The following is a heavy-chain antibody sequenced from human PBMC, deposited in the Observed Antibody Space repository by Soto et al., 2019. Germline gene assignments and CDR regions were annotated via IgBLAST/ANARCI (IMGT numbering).Heavy chain of an antibody. J-gene: IGHJ5*02. Sequence: QVQLVQSGAEVKKPGSSVKVSCKASGGTFSSYAISWVRQAPGQGLEWMGGIIPIFGTANYAQKVQGRVTITAGESTSTAYMGLSSLRSEATVVYYCARGGRDCSSTSCLYNWFDPWGQGTLVTVSS. CDR3: ARGGRDCSSTSCLYNWFDP. V-gene: IGHV1-69*01. CDR2: IIPIFGTA. CDR1: GGTFSSYA. D-gene: IGHD2-2*01.